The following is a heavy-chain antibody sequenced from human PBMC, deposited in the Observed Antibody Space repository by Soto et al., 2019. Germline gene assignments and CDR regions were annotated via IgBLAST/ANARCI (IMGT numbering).Heavy chain of an antibody. D-gene: IGHD6-19*01. V-gene: IGHV4-31*03. J-gene: IGHJ4*02. CDR1: GGSISSGGYY. Sequence: QVQLQESGPGLVKPSQTLSLTCTVSGGSISSGGYYWSWIRQHPGKGLEWIGYIYYSGSTYYNPSLKSRVTISVDTSKNQFSLKLSSVTAADTAVYYCARVGSSSSFPIAVAGDFDYWGQGTLVTVSS. CDR3: ARVGSSSSFPIAVAGDFDY. CDR2: IYYSGST.